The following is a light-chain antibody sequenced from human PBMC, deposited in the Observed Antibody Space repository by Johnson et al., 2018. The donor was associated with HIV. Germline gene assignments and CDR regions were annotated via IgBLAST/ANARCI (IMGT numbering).Light chain of an antibody. V-gene: IGLV1-51*01. CDR2: DNN. J-gene: IGLJ1*01. CDR1: SSNIGNNY. Sequence: QSVLTQPPSMSAAPGQRVTISCSGSSSNIGNNYVSWYQQVPGAAPKLLIYDNNRRPSGIRDRFSGSKSGTSATLGITGLQTGDEADYYCGTWDNSLSANVFGTGAKVTVL. CDR3: GTWDNSLSANV.